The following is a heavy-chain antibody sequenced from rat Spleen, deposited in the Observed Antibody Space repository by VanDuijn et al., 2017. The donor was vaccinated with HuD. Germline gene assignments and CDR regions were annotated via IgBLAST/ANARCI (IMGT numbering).Heavy chain of an antibody. CDR2: IGYDGDST. D-gene: IGHD1-11*01. V-gene: IGHV5-7*01. CDR1: GFTFSDYD. J-gene: IGHJ3*01. Sequence: LVQSGGGLVQPGRSLKLSCAASGFTFSDYDMAWVRQAPKKGLEWVATIGYDGDSTYCRDSVKGRFTISRENAKGTLYLQMDSLRSEDTATYYCARGGYGGYEDWFAYWGQGTLVTVSS. CDR3: ARGGYGGYEDWFAY.